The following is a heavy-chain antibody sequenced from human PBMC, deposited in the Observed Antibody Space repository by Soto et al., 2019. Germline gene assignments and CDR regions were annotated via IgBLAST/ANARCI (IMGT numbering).Heavy chain of an antibody. J-gene: IGHJ4*02. CDR2: IFYSGST. CDR1: GGSINSGGYY. D-gene: IGHD6-13*01. CDR3: XXXXXXXXXXXSSWVFDY. V-gene: IGHV4-31*03. Sequence: QVQLQESGPGLVKPSQTLSLICTVSGGSINSGGYYWNWIRQHPGKGLEWIGYIFYSGSTYYNPFLRSRVTXXADXSXXXXXXXXXXXXXXXXXXXXXXXXXXXXXXXSSWVFDYWGQGTLVNVSS.